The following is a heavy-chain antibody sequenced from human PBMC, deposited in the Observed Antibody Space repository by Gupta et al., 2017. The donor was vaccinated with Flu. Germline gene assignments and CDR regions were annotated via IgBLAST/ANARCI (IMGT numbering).Heavy chain of an antibody. CDR2: MNPSRDNT. Sequence: QVQLVQSGAEVKKPGASVKVSGRDSGYIFINNDIKWVRQAPGQGLEWMGWMNPSRDNTGYAQKCQGRVTMTRDTSTGTAYMELSSLRSEDTAVYYCARMVGYSAKQVRLDYWGQGTLVTVSS. J-gene: IGHJ4*02. CDR3: ARMVGYSAKQVRLDY. CDR1: GYIFINND. V-gene: IGHV1-8*01. D-gene: IGHD2-8*02.